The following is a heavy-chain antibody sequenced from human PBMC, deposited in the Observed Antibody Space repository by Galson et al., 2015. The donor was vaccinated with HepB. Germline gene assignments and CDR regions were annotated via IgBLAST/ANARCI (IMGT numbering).Heavy chain of an antibody. D-gene: IGHD2-15*01. CDR1: GFTFSSYN. CDR2: ISSSSSYI. V-gene: IGHV3-21*01. J-gene: IGHJ4*02. CDR3: ARGSAVVVGYFDY. Sequence: SLRLSCAASGFTFSSYNMNWVRQAPGKGLEWDSSISSSSSYIYYADSVKGRFTISRDNAKNSLYLQMNSLRAEDTAVYYCARGSAVVVGYFDYWGQGTLVTVSS.